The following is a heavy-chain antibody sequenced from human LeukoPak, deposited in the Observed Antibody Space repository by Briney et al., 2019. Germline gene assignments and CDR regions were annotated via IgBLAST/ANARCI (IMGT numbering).Heavy chain of an antibody. CDR1: GLTVSSDY. Sequence: GGSLRLSCAASGLTVSSDYMSWVRQAPGKGLEWVSIIYSGGSTYYGDSVKGRFTISRDNSKNTLYLQMNSLRADDTAVYYCARAEGRRSRGNWFDPWGQGTLVTVSS. CDR3: ARAEGRRSRGNWFDP. V-gene: IGHV3-66*01. CDR2: IYSGGST. J-gene: IGHJ5*02. D-gene: IGHD3-10*01.